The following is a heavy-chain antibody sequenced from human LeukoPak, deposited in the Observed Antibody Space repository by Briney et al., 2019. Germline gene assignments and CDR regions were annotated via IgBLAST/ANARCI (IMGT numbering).Heavy chain of an antibody. CDR2: INPNSGGT. CDR1: GYTFTCYY. D-gene: IGHD2-2*01. CDR3: ARLSSYQLLFDY. Sequence: ASVKVSCKASGYTFTCYYMHWVRQAPGQGLEWMGWINPNSGGTNYAQKFQGRVTMTRDTSISTAYMELSRLRSDDTAVYYCARLSSYQLLFDYWGQGTLVTVSS. V-gene: IGHV1-2*02. J-gene: IGHJ4*02.